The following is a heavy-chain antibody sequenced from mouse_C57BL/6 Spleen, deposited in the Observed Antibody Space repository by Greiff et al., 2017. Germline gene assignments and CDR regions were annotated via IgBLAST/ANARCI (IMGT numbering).Heavy chain of an antibody. CDR2: IYPGDGDT. J-gene: IGHJ2*01. CDR1: GYAFSSSW. Sequence: QVQLQQSGPELVKPGASVKISCTASGYAFSSSWMNWVKQRPGKGLEWIGRIYPGDGDTNYNGKFKGKATLTAAKSSSTAYMQLSSLTSEDSAVYFCARPYFDYWGQGTTLTVSS. V-gene: IGHV1-82*01. CDR3: ARPYFDY.